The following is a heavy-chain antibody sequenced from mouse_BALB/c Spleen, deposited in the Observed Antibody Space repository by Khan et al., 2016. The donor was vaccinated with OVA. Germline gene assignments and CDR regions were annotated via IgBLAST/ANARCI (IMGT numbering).Heavy chain of an antibody. CDR2: INPKNGGT. D-gene: IGHD1-1*01. J-gene: IGHJ4*01. CDR3: ARDGGRC. Sequence: EVQLQQSGPELVKPGASVKISCKTSGYTFPEYTVHWVKQSLGKSLDWIGVINPKNGGTAYNQKFKGKATLTVDKSSSTAYMEFSSLTSEDSAVYSCARDGGRCWGKGTSFTVAA. V-gene: IGHV1-18*01. CDR1: GYTFPEYT.